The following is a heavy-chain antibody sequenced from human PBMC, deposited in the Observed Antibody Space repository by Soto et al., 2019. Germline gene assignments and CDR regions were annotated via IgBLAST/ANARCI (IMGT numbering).Heavy chain of an antibody. J-gene: IGHJ6*04. V-gene: IGHV5-51*01. CDR3: AASIFYYGMDV. Sequence: GESLKISCKGSGYTFTNYWIGWVRQMPGKGLEWMGIIYPDDSDTKYNPSFQGQVNISADKSITTTYLRWTSLKASDTAIYYCAASIFYYGMDVWGKGTKVTAPQ. CDR1: GYTFTNYW. CDR2: IYPDDSDT.